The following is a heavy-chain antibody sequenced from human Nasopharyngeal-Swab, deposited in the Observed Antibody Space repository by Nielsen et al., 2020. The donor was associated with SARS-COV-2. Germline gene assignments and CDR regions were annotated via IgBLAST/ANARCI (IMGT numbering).Heavy chain of an antibody. J-gene: IGHJ6*02. CDR2: IYHSGRT. Sequence: SETLSLTCAVSGGSISSSNWWSWVRQPPGKGLEWIGEIYHSGRTNYNPSLKRRITISVDKSKNQFSLKLSSVTAATTAVYYCARDPRLVTMVRGAYYYYFYGMDVWGQGTTVTVSS. CDR3: ARDPRLVTMVRGAYYYYFYGMDV. CDR1: GGSISSSNW. V-gene: IGHV4-4*02. D-gene: IGHD3-10*01.